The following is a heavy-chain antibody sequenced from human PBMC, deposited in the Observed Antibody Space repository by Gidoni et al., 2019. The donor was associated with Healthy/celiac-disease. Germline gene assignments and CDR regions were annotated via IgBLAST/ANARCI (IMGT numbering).Heavy chain of an antibody. V-gene: IGHV3-23*01. CDR2: IRGSGGST. CDR1: GFTFSSYA. Sequence: EVQLLESGGGLVQPGGSLRLSCAASGFTFSSYAMSWVRQAPGKGLEWVSAIRGSGGSTYYADSVKGRFTISRDNSKNTLYLQMNSLRAEDTAVYYCAKDSKGVGARFWAEYFQHWGQGTLVTVSS. CDR3: AKDSKGVGARFWAEYFQH. D-gene: IGHD1-26*01. J-gene: IGHJ1*01.